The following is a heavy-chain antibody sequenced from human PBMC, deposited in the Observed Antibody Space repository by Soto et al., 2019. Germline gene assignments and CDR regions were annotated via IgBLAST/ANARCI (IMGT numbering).Heavy chain of an antibody. CDR3: ATVHNTSRSFDY. Sequence: TGGSLRLSCAASGFTFNIYAMTWVRQAPGKGLEWVSTTGATGRTTYYADSVKGRFTVSRDNSKNTLDLQMSNLRAEDTAVYHCATVHNTSRSFDYWGQGTLVTVSS. D-gene: IGHD1-20*01. V-gene: IGHV3-23*01. J-gene: IGHJ4*02. CDR2: TGATGRTT. CDR1: GFTFNIYA.